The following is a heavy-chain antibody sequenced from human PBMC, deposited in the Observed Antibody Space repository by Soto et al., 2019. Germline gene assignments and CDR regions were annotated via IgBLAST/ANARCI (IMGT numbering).Heavy chain of an antibody. Sequence: ASVKVSCKASGYTFTSYGISWVRQAPGQGLEWMGWISAYNGNTNYAQKLQGRVTMTTDTSTSTAYMELRSLRSDDTAVYYCASSRPYYDILTGYYTEADDYYYYMDVWGKGTTVTVSS. CDR2: ISAYNGNT. D-gene: IGHD3-9*01. J-gene: IGHJ6*03. CDR1: GYTFTSYG. V-gene: IGHV1-18*01. CDR3: ASSRPYYDILTGYYTEADDYYYYMDV.